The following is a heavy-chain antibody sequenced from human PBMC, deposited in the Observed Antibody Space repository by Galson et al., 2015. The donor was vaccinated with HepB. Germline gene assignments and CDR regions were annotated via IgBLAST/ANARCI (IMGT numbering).Heavy chain of an antibody. J-gene: IGHJ4*02. Sequence: SETLSLTCTVSGGSIRSSTYYWVWVRQPPGKGLEWIGSIYYTGNTHYNPSLKSRVTISGDTSKNQFSLKLNSVTAADTAVYYCARHESESKTYAADNWGQGTLVTVSS. V-gene: IGHV4-39*01. CDR2: IYYTGNT. CDR3: ARHESESKTYAADN. CDR1: GGSIRSSTYY. D-gene: IGHD2-2*01.